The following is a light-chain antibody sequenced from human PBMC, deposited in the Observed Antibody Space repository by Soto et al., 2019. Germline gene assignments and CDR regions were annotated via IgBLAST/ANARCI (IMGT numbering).Light chain of an antibody. J-gene: IGKJ2*01. V-gene: IGKV1-5*03. Sequence: DIQMTQSPSTLSASVGDRVTITCRASQSISSWLAWYQQKPGKAPKLLIYKASSLESGVPSRFSGSGSRTACPLTISSLQHDDFATYYCQQYNNYSPYTFGQGTKLEIK. CDR1: QSISSW. CDR3: QQYNNYSPYT. CDR2: KAS.